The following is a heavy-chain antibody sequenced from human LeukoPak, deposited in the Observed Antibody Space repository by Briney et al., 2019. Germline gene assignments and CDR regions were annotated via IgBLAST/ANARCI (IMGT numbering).Heavy chain of an antibody. D-gene: IGHD6-13*01. Sequence: SVKVSCKASGGTFSSYAISWVRQAPGQGLEWVGRIIPIFGTANYAQKFQGRVTITADKSTSTAYMELSSLRSEDTAVYYCARAGVGIAGFDYWGQGTLVTVSS. CDR2: IIPIFGTA. V-gene: IGHV1-69*06. J-gene: IGHJ4*02. CDR1: GGTFSSYA. CDR3: ARAGVGIAGFDY.